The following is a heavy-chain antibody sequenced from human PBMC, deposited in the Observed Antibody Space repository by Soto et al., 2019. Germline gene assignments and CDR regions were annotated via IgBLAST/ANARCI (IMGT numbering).Heavy chain of an antibody. CDR1: GFTFSSYA. Sequence: GGSLRLSCAASGFTFSSYAMSWVRQAPGKGLEWVSAISGSDGSTYYADSVKGRFTISRDNSKNTLYLQMNSLRAEDTAVYYCAKIEVMITFGSSPHWGQGTLVTVSS. J-gene: IGHJ4*02. V-gene: IGHV3-23*01. CDR3: AKIEVMITFGSSPH. D-gene: IGHD3-16*01. CDR2: ISGSDGST.